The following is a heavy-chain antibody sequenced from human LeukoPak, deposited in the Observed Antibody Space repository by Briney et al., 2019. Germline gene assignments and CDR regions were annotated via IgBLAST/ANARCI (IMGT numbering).Heavy chain of an antibody. Sequence: GGSLRLSCAASGFTFSSYWMSWVRQAPGKGLECVANINQDGSEKYYVDSVKGRFTISRHNAKNSLYLQMKSQRAEDTAVYYCARAIEEEFQYYYDSSGSTGWFDPWGQGTLVTVSS. CDR2: INQDGSEK. CDR3: ARAIEEEFQYYYDSSGSTGWFDP. D-gene: IGHD3-22*01. CDR1: GFTFSSYW. V-gene: IGHV3-7*01. J-gene: IGHJ5*02.